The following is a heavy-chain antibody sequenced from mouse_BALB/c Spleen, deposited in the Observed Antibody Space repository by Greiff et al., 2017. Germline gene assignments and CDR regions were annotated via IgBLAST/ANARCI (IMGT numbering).Heavy chain of an antibody. D-gene: IGHD2-4*01. CDR2: IYPGDGDT. V-gene: IGHV1-87*01. Sequence: QVQLQQSGAELARPGASVKLSCKASGYTFTSYWMQWVKQRPGQGLEWIGAIYPGDGDTRYTQKFKGKATLTADKSSSTAYMQLSSLASEDSAVYYCARRQTIYYDYDEYAMDYWGQGTSVTVSS. J-gene: IGHJ4*01. CDR3: ARRQTIYYDYDEYAMDY. CDR1: GYTFTSYW.